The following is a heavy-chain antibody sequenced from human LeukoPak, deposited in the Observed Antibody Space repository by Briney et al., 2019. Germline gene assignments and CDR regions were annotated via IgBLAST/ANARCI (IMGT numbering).Heavy chain of an antibody. CDR3: VRGYSFGPYGMDV. CDR1: EFTFSNYA. Sequence: GGSLRLSCAASEFTFSNYAMNWVRQAPGKGLEYVSAISDSGGSTYYADSVKGRFTISRDNSKNTLYLQMSSLRAEDTAVYFCVRGYSFGPYGMDVWGQGTTVTVSS. J-gene: IGHJ6*02. D-gene: IGHD2-15*01. V-gene: IGHV3-64D*09. CDR2: ISDSGGST.